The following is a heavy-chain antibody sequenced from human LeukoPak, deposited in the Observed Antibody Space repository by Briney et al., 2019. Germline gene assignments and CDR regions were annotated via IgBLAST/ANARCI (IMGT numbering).Heavy chain of an antibody. CDR3: ANGRVALGYCSSTSCSTFDY. V-gene: IGHV3-30*02. D-gene: IGHD2-2*01. CDR2: IRYDGSNK. J-gene: IGHJ4*02. Sequence: GGSLRLSCAASGFTFSSYGMHWVRQAPGKGLGWVAFIRYDGSNKYYADSVKGRFTISRDNSKNTLYLQMNSLRAEDTAVYYCANGRVALGYCSSTSCSTFDYWGQGTLVTVSS. CDR1: GFTFSSYG.